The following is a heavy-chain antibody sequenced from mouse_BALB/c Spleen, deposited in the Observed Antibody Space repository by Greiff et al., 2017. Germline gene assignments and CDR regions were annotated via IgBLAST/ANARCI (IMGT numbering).Heavy chain of an antibody. CDR2: ISYDGSN. D-gene: IGHD1-2*01. Sequence: EVQLLESGPGLVKPSQSLSLTCSVTGYSITSGYYWNWIRQFPGNKLEWMGYISYDGSNNYNPSLKNRISITRDTSKNQFFLKLNSVTTEDTATYYCARAHGLFDYWGQGTTLTVSS. CDR1: GYSITSGYY. V-gene: IGHV3-6*02. J-gene: IGHJ2*01. CDR3: ARAHGLFDY.